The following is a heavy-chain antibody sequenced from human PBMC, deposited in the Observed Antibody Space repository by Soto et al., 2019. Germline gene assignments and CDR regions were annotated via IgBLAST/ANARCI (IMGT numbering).Heavy chain of an antibody. J-gene: IGHJ4*02. D-gene: IGHD6-19*01. CDR3: TRSVAGYLDY. V-gene: IGHV3-73*01. CDR1: GFSFSGSA. Sequence: WSLRLSCAASGFSFSGSAMHWVRQASGKGLEWVGRIRSKANTYATTYAASVKGRFTISRDDSKNTAYLQMNSLKTEDTAVYYCTRSVAGYLDYWGQGTLVTVSS. CDR2: IRSKANTYAT.